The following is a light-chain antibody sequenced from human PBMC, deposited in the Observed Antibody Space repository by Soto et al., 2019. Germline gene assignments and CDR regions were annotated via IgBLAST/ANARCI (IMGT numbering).Light chain of an antibody. J-gene: IGKJ4*01. CDR1: QGISSY. CDR2: AAS. V-gene: IGKV1-9*01. Sequence: IHLTQSPSFLSASVGDRVTITCRASQGISSYLAWYQQKPGKAPKLLIYAASTLQSGVPSRFSGSGSGTEITLTISSLQPEDFATYYCQQLNSYPPFTFGGGTKVDIK. CDR3: QQLNSYPPFT.